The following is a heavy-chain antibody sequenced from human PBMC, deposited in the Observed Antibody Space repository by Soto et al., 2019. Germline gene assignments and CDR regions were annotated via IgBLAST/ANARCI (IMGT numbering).Heavy chain of an antibody. CDR1: GYTFTNYW. CDR2: IYPGDSET. CDR3: ARKYYYGAGTLDY. J-gene: IGHJ4*02. V-gene: IGHV5-51*01. D-gene: IGHD3-10*01. Sequence: GESLKISCKGSGYTFTNYWIGWVRQMPGKGLEWMGIIYPGDSETRYSPSFQGQVTMSADKSISTAYLQWSSLKASDSAMYYCARKYYYGAGTLDYWGQGTMVTVSS.